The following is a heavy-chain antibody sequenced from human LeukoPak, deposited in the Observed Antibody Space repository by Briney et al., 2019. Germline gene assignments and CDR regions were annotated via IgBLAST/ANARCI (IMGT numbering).Heavy chain of an antibody. D-gene: IGHD4-17*01. J-gene: IGHJ4*02. CDR2: IVVGSGNT. CDR1: GFIFSSSA. Sequence: ASVKVSCKASGFIFSSSAVQWVRQARGQRLEWIGCIVVGSGNTNYAQNFQERVTITRDMSTRTAYMELSSLRSEDTAVYYCVADCYGDCIDWGQGTLVTVSS. CDR3: VADCYGDCID. V-gene: IGHV1-58*01.